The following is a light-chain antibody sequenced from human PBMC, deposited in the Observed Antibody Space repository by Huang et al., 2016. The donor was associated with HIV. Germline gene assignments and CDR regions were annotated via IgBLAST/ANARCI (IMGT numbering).Light chain of an antibody. Sequence: EIIMTQSPATLSLSPGEGASLSCRANQSVATNLAWYLHRPGQRPRILILGASTRASGLPGRFSGSGSGTQFTLTVSGLQSEDFAVYYCQQYHNWPYTFGQGTKLEI. CDR2: GAS. CDR3: QQYHNWPYT. J-gene: IGKJ2*01. V-gene: IGKV3-15*01. CDR1: QSVATN.